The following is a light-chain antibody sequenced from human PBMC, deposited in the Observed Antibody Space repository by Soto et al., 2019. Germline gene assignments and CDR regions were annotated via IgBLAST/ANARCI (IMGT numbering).Light chain of an antibody. CDR3: QQYGSSAIT. CDR1: QSVDNN. Sequence: EIVLTQSPATLSLSPGEGATLSCRASQSVDNNLAWYQQRPGQAPRLLIYGASSRATGIPDRFSGSGSGTDFTLTISRLEPEDFAVYYCQQYGSSAITFGQGTRLEIK. J-gene: IGKJ5*01. V-gene: IGKV3-20*01. CDR2: GAS.